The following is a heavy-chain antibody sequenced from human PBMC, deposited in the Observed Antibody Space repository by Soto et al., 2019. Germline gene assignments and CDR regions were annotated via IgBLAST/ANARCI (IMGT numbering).Heavy chain of an antibody. CDR2: IYSSGTT. D-gene: IGHD6-13*01. V-gene: IGHV3-53*01. CDR3: ARVDTSTWYPGIGPLDY. J-gene: IGHJ4*02. CDR1: GFTVSTNY. Sequence: PGESLKISCAASGFTVSTNYMIWVRQAPGLGLEWVSVIYSSGTTYYTDSVKGRFTISRDESKNTLYLQMNSLRAEDTAVYYCARVDTSTWYPGIGPLDYWGQGILVTVSS.